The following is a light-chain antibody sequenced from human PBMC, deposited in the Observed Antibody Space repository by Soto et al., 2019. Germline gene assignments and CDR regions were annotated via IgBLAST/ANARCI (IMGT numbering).Light chain of an antibody. J-gene: IGLJ1*01. Sequence: QSVLTQPPSWSGSPGQSVTISCTGTSSDVGGYNYVSWYQHHPGKAPKLIIYEVYKRPSGVPDRFSGSKSGNTAALTVSGLQAEDEADYYCSSYVGTNSYVFGTGTKVTVL. V-gene: IGLV2-8*01. CDR3: SSYVGTNSYV. CDR1: SSDVGGYNY. CDR2: EVY.